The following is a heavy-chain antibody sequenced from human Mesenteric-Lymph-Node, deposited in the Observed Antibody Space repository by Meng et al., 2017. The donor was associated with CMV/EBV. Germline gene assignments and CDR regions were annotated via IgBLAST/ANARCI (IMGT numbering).Heavy chain of an antibody. CDR1: GFTFDDYA. CDR3: AKSASKYDFRDAFDI. CDR2: ISWNSAII. J-gene: IGHJ3*02. V-gene: IGHV3-9*03. Sequence: SLKISCAVSGFTFDDYAMHWVRQSPGKGLEWVSGISWNSAIIGYADSVKGRFTISRDNAKHSLYLQMNSLRADDMAFYYCAKSASKYDFRDAFDIWGRGTMVTVSS. D-gene: IGHD3-3*01.